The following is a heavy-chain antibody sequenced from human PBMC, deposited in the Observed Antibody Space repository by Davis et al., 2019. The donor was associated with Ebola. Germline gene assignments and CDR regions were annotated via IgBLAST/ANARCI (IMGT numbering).Heavy chain of an antibody. CDR1: GHSFRDYY. CDR2: INHSGST. Sequence: PSETLSLTCAVNGHSFRDYYWGWIRQPPGKGLEWIGVINHSGSTYYNPSLKSRVTISIDTYRNQFSLKLTSVTAADTAVYYCASPHTIRGKDYFDLWGQGTLVTVSS. J-gene: IGHJ4*02. D-gene: IGHD3-3*01. V-gene: IGHV4-34*01. CDR3: ASPHTIRGKDYFDL.